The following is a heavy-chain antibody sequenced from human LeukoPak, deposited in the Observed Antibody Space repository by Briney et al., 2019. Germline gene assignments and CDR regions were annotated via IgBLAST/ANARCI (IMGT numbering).Heavy chain of an antibody. CDR3: ATITKYYLPPYAMDV. D-gene: IGHD3-10*01. V-gene: IGHV1-18*01. CDR1: GYTFSSYG. J-gene: IGHJ6*02. CDR2: ISAYNGNT. Sequence: GASVKVSCKASGYTFSSYGMTWVRQAPGQGLEWMGWISAYNGNTNYAQNLQGRVTMTTDTSTSTVYMELRSLRSDDTAVYYCATITKYYLPPYAMDVWGQGTTVTVSS.